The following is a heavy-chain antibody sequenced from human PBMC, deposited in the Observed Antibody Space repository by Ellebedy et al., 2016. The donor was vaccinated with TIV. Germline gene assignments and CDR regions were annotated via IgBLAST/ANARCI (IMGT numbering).Heavy chain of an antibody. CDR2: ISGNGEYT. CDR1: GFSFSNYA. CDR3: AREGPMLRGVVDEDF. J-gene: IGHJ4*02. Sequence: GESLKISCAASGFSFSNYAMSWVRRSPGKGLDWVSLISGNGEYTYYADSVKGRLTISRDNAENSLYLQMSSLRAEDTAVYYCAREGPMLRGVVDEDFWGQGTLVTVSS. D-gene: IGHD3-10*01. V-gene: IGHV3-23*01.